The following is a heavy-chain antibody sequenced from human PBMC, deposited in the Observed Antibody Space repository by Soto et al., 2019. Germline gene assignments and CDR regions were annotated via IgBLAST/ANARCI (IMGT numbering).Heavy chain of an antibody. Sequence: SGPTLVNPTQTLTLTCTSSGFSLSTSGMCVSWIRQPPGKALEWLALIDWDDDKYYSTSLKTRLTISKDTSKNQVVLTMTNMDPVDTATYYCARAYYYDSSGYYWVDPWGQGTLVTVSS. CDR2: IDWDDDK. CDR1: GFSLSTSGMC. D-gene: IGHD3-22*01. J-gene: IGHJ5*02. CDR3: ARAYYYDSSGYYWVDP. V-gene: IGHV2-70*01.